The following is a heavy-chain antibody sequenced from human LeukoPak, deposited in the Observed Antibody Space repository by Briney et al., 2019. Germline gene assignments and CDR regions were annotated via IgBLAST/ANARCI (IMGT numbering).Heavy chain of an antibody. CDR3: AREPYSYGFDY. V-gene: IGHV3-48*01. CDR1: GFTFSSYS. Sequence: PGGSLRLSCAASGFTFSSYSMNWVRQAPGKGLEWVSYISSSSSSIYYADSVNGRFTISRDNAKNSLYLQMNSLRAEDTAVYYCAREPYSYGFDYWGQGTLVTVSS. CDR2: ISSSSSSI. J-gene: IGHJ4*02. D-gene: IGHD5-18*01.